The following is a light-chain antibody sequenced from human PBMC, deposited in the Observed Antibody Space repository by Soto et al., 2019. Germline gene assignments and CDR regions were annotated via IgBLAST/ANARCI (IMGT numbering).Light chain of an antibody. CDR2: AAS. V-gene: IGKV1-17*01. CDR3: LQQNSDPQT. J-gene: IGKJ1*01. CDR1: QGIRDA. Sequence: DIQMTQSPSSLSASVGDRVTITCRASQGIRDALGWYQQKPGKAPKRLIYAASSLQSGVPSRFSGSGSGTEFTLTISSLQPEEFATYYCLQQNSDPQTFGQGTKVEIK.